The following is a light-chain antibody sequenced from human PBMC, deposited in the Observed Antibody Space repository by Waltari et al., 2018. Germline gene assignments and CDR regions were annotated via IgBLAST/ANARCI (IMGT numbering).Light chain of an antibody. CDR3: QQVNSFPAT. CDR1: QSISNW. J-gene: IGKJ4*01. V-gene: IGKV1-12*01. Sequence: DIQMTQSPSSVSAFVGDRVTITCRASQSISNWLAWYQQKPGKAPKLLIYGASDLHSGVRSRFSGSGAGTDFTLTISSLQAEDFATYYCQQVNSFPATFGGGTTVEIK. CDR2: GAS.